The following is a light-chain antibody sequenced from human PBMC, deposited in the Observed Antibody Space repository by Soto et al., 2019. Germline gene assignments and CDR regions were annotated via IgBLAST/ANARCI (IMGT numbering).Light chain of an antibody. V-gene: IGKV3D-15*01. Sequence: IVMTQSPATLSVSPGERATLSCRASQSVSIYLAWYQQKPGQAPRLLIYDASNRATGIPARFSGSGSGTEFTLTISSLQSEDLAIYYCQEYSDWPTWTFGQGTKVDIK. CDR2: DAS. J-gene: IGKJ1*01. CDR1: QSVSIY. CDR3: QEYSDWPTWT.